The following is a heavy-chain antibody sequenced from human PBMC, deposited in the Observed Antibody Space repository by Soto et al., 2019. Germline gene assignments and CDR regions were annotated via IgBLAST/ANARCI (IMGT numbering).Heavy chain of an antibody. CDR1: GFTFSSYA. Sequence: EVQLLESGGGLVQPGGSLRLSCAASGFTFSSYAMTWVRQAPGKGLEWVSSIRGGGGTTYYADSVKGRFTISRDNSRDTLNLQMNSLRAEDTAVFYCAKMTGLTPPYYVMDVGGQGTTVTVS. J-gene: IGHJ6*02. CDR2: IRGGGGTT. CDR3: AKMTGLTPPYYVMDV. D-gene: IGHD3-9*01. V-gene: IGHV3-23*01.